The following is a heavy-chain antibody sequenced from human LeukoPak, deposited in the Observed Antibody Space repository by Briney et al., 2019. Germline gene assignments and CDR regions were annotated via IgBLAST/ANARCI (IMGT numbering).Heavy chain of an antibody. CDR1: GSIFTNYW. D-gene: IGHD6-19*01. V-gene: IGHV5-51*01. J-gene: IGHJ4*02. CDR3: ARLQSGQWLLFDY. CDR2: IHPVDSDT. Sequence: GGSLQISCQGSGSIFTNYWIGWVRQLPGKGLEWMGIIHPVDSDTRYSPSCQGQVTISADKSINTAYLQWSSLKASDTAMYYCARLQSGQWLLFDYWGQGTLVTVSS.